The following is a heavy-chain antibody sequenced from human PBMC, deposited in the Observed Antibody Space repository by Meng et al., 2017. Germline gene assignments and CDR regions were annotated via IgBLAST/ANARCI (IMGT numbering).Heavy chain of an antibody. D-gene: IGHD7-27*01. V-gene: IGHV1-46*01. CDR3: ARASNNWGDAYYFDY. Sequence: VKVSCKASGYTFTSYYMHWVRQAPGQGLEWMGIINPSGGSTSYAQKFQGRVTMTRDTSTSTVYMELSSLRSEDTAVYYCARASNNWGDAYYFDYWGQGTLVTVSS. J-gene: IGHJ4*02. CDR2: INPSGGST. CDR1: GYTFTSYY.